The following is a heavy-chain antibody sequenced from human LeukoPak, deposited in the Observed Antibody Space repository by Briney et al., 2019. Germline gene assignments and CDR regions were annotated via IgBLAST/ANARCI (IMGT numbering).Heavy chain of an antibody. Sequence: SETLSLTCIVSGGSISTYYWSWIRQSPGKGLEWIGYISYTGSTNYNPSLKSRVTISVDTSKNQFSLMLNSVTAADTAVYYCARAPYYPDSSGYYYGHFDYWGQGTLVTVSS. J-gene: IGHJ4*02. CDR1: GGSISTYY. CDR2: ISYTGST. V-gene: IGHV4-59*01. CDR3: ARAPYYPDSSGYYYGHFDY. D-gene: IGHD3-22*01.